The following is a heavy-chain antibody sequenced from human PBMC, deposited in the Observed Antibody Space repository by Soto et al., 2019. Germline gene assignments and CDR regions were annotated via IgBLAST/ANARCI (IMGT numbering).Heavy chain of an antibody. J-gene: IGHJ4*02. CDR2: ISASGDNT. D-gene: IGHD6-19*01. Sequence: HLGGSLRLSCAASGFTFSSYAMSWVRQAPGKGLEWVSAISASGDNTYYADSVKGRFTISRDNSKNTLYLQMNSLRAEDMAVYYCAKDAVAGLYYFDYWGKGTLVTVSS. CDR3: AKDAVAGLYYFDY. V-gene: IGHV3-23*01. CDR1: GFTFSSYA.